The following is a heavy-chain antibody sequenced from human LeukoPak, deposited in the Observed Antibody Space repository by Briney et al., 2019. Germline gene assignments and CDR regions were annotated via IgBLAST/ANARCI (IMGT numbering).Heavy chain of an antibody. CDR2: IYSSGSA. V-gene: IGHV4-39*07. J-gene: IGHJ4*02. CDR3: ARGLYDFWSGYLDY. D-gene: IGHD3-3*01. CDR1: GGSINSNNYY. Sequence: SETLSLTCTVSGGSINSNNYYWGWIRQPPGKGLGWIGSIYSSGSAYYNPSLKSRVTISVDTSKNQFSLKLSSVTAADTAVYYCARGLYDFWSGYLDYWGQGTLVTVSS.